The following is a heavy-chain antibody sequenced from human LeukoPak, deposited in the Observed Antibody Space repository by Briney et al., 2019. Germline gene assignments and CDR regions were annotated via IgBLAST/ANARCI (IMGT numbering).Heavy chain of an antibody. D-gene: IGHD3-22*01. J-gene: IGHJ4*02. CDR3: AKEARSHDSSGYFGGGYFDY. CDR1: GGTFSSYA. CDR2: IIPILGIA. Sequence: GSSVKVSCKACGGTFSSYAISWVRQAPGQGLEWMGRIIPILGIANYAQQFQGRVTITADKSTSTAYMELSSLRSEDPAVYYCAKEARSHDSSGYFGGGYFDYWGQGTLVTVSS. V-gene: IGHV1-69*04.